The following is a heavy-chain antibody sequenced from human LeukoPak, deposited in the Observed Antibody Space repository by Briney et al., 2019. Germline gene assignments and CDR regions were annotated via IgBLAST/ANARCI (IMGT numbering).Heavy chain of an antibody. CDR1: GFTFSSYS. J-gene: IGHJ4*01. CDR2: ISSSSSYI. Sequence: SGGSLRLSCAASGFTFSSYSMNWVRQAPGKGLEWVLSISSSSSYIYYADSVKGRFTISRDNAKNSLYLQMNSLRAEDTAVYYCARGTPYNWNYLGDYWGQEPWSPSPQ. V-gene: IGHV3-21*01. CDR3: ARGTPYNWNYLGDY. D-gene: IGHD1-7*01.